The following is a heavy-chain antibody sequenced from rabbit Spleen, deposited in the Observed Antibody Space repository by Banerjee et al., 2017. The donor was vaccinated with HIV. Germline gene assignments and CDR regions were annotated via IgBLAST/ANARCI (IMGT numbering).Heavy chain of an antibody. Sequence: EESGGDLVKPGASLTLTCTASGVSFSSNNYMCWVRQAPGKGLERMACMDTGRSGFTYCASWAKGRFTISKTASTTVTLQLNSLTAADTATYFCARGSATMTMVITGYSLSLWGPGTLVTVS. CDR1: GVSFSSNNY. V-gene: IGHV1S40*01. CDR2: MDTGRSGFT. D-gene: IGHD2-1*01. CDR3: ARGSATMTMVITGYSLSL. J-gene: IGHJ4*01.